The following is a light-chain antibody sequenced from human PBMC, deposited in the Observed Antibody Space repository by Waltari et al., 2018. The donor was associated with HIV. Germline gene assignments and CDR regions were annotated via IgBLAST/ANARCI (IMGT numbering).Light chain of an antibody. CDR3: AAWDDSLSGWV. CDR1: SSNIGSNY. V-gene: IGLV1-47*01. CDR2: RNN. Sequence: QSVLTPPPSASGTPGQRVTISCSGSSSNIGSNYVHCYQQLPGTTPKLLINRNNQRPSGVPDLCSGSKSGTSAALAIGGLRSEDEAEYYGAAWDDSLSGWVFGGGTKLTVL. J-gene: IGLJ3*02.